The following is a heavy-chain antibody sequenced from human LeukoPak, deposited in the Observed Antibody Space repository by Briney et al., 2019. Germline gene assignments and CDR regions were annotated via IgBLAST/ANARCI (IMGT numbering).Heavy chain of an antibody. V-gene: IGHV3-23*01. J-gene: IGHJ4*02. CDR1: GFTFSSYA. Sequence: GGSLRLSCEASGFTFSSYAMTWVRQAPGKGLEWVSSISGSGGYTYYTDSAKGRFTISRDNSKNTLYLQMNSLRAEDTALYYCVCGLYADDWGQGTLVTVSS. D-gene: IGHD2-8*01. CDR2: ISGSGGYT. CDR3: VCGLYADD.